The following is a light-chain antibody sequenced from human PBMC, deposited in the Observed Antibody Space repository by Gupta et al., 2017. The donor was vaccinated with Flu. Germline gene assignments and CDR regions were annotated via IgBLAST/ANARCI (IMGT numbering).Light chain of an antibody. CDR3: QKYNSAPFT. CDR2: GAS. V-gene: IGKV1-27*01. CDR1: QGIGNH. Sequence: PSSLSASVGDRITITCRASQGIGNHLAWYQQKPGKVPKVLISGASTLQSGVSSRFRGSGSGTEFSLTIISLQPEDVATYYCQKYNSAPFTFGPETKVDI. J-gene: IGKJ3*01.